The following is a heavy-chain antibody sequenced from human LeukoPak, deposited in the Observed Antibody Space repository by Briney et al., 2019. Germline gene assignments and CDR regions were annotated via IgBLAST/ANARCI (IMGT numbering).Heavy chain of an antibody. V-gene: IGHV3-33*01. CDR2: IWYDGSNK. J-gene: IGHJ3*02. D-gene: IGHD4-23*01. CDR3: ARTTVVTPSAFDI. CDR1: GFTFSSYG. Sequence: GGSLRLSCAASGFTFSSYGMHGVRQAPGKGLEWGAVIWYDGSNKYYADSVKGRFTISRDNSKNTLYLQMNSLRAEDTAVYYCARTTVVTPSAFDIWGQGTMVTVSS.